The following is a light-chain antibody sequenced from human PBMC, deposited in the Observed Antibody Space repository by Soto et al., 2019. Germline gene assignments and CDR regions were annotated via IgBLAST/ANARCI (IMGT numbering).Light chain of an antibody. CDR1: QGIGNY. Sequence: DIQMTQSPSSLSASVGERVTITCRASQGIGNYLAWYQQKSGKVPKLLIYAASTLQSGVPSRFSGSRSGTDFTLTISSLQPEDFAVYYCQQRGNWPPTLGPGTKVDI. CDR3: QQRGNWPPT. J-gene: IGKJ3*01. V-gene: IGKV1-27*01. CDR2: AAS.